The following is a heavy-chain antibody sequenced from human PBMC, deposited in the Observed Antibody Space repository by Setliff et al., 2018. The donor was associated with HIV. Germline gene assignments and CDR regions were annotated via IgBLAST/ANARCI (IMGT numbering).Heavy chain of an antibody. J-gene: IGHJ4*02. CDR1: GFTFSKYY. CDR2: ISGSGGVM. D-gene: IGHD1-7*01. V-gene: IGHV3-11*01. CDR3: ATDRGTY. Sequence: CPSPGFTFSKYYMTWIRQAPGKGLEWVSYISGSGGVMAYADSVKGRFTISRDNAKNSLYLQMNSLRAEDTAVYYCATDRGTYWGQGTLVTVSS.